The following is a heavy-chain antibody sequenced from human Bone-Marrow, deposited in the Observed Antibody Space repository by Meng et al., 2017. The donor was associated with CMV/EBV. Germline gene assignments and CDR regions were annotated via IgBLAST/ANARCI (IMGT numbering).Heavy chain of an antibody. J-gene: IGHJ4*02. CDR2: IRYDGSNK. V-gene: IGHV3-30*02. D-gene: IGHD1-1*01. CDR1: GFTFSSYG. CDR3: AKVIHYNVDY. Sequence: GGSLILSCAASGFTFSSYGMHWVRQAPGKGLEWVAFIRYDGSNKYYVDTVKGRFTMSRDNSKNTLYLQRNSLRAEDTAVYYCAKVIHYNVDYWGQGTLVTVSS.